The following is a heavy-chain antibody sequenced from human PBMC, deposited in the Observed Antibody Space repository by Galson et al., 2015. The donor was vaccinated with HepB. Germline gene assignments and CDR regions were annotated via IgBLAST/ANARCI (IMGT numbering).Heavy chain of an antibody. J-gene: IGHJ4*02. Sequence: SLRLSCAASGFTFSSYAMHWVRQAPGKGLEWVAVISYDGSNKYYADSVKGRFTISRDNSKNTLYLQMNSLRAEDTAVYYCARELFGSYFDYWGQGTLVTVSS. CDR1: GFTFSSYA. CDR3: ARELFGSYFDY. V-gene: IGHV3-30-3*01. D-gene: IGHD1-26*01. CDR2: ISYDGSNK.